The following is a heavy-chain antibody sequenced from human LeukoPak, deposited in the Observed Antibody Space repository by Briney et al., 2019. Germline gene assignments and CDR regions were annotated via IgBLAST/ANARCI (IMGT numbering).Heavy chain of an antibody. J-gene: IGHJ3*02. CDR3: ARRYCTNGVCYHDRGAFDI. CDR1: GYSFVLYG. Sequence: GASVKVSCKASGYSFVLYGISWVRQAPGQGLEWMGGIIPIFGTANYAQKFQGRVTITADKSTSTAYMELSSLRSEDTAMYYCARRYCTNGVCYHDRGAFDIWGQGTMVTVSS. V-gene: IGHV1-69*06. CDR2: IIPIFGTA. D-gene: IGHD2-8*01.